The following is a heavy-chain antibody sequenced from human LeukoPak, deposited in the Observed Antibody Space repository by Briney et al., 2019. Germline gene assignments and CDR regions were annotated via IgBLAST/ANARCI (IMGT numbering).Heavy chain of an antibody. CDR2: IVVGSGNT. J-gene: IGHJ3*02. CDR3: AAEGTPGRDDAFDI. Sequence: GXIVVGSGNTNYAQKFQERVTITRDMSTSTAYMELSSLRSEDTAVYYCAAEGTPGRDDAFDIWGQGTMVTVSS. V-gene: IGHV1-58*01. D-gene: IGHD5-24*01.